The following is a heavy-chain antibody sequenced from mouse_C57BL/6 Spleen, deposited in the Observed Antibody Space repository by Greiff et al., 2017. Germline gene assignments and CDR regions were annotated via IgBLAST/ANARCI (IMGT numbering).Heavy chain of an antibody. D-gene: IGHD1-1*01. J-gene: IGHJ3*01. CDR3: AGDYGSTAWFAY. Sequence: VKLQESEAELVKPGASVKISCKVSGYTITDHSIHWMKQRPEQGLEWIGHIYPGDGSTKYNEKFKGEATLTADKSSSTAYMQLNSLTSEDSAVYYCAGDYGSTAWFAYWGQGTLVTVSA. CDR2: IYPGDGST. V-gene: IGHV1-78*01. CDR1: GYTITDHS.